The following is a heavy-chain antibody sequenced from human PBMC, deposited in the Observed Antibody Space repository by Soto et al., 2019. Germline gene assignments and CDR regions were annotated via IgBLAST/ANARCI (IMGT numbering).Heavy chain of an antibody. J-gene: IGHJ6*02. Sequence: GGSLRLSCAASGFTFSSYGIHWVRQAPGKGLEWVAVISCDGSNKYYADSVKGRFTISRDNSKNTLYLQMNSLRAEDTAVYYCAKVALRIDYYYYGMDVWGQGTTVTVSS. V-gene: IGHV3-30*18. CDR2: ISCDGSNK. CDR1: GFTFSSYG. CDR3: AKVALRIDYYYYGMDV. D-gene: IGHD3-16*01.